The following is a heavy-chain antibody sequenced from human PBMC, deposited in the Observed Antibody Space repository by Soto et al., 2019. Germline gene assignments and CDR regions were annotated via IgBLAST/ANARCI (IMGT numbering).Heavy chain of an antibody. J-gene: IGHJ5*02. V-gene: IGHV4-30-4*01. D-gene: IGHD3-10*01. Sequence: PSETLSLTCTVSGGSIRSDDYYWSWIRQHPEKGLEWIGYIVHSGSSYYNPSLKSRVTISVDTSKNQFSLKLSSVTAADTAVYYGARNLYGAGSYVCFDPWGRGTLVTVSS. CDR3: ARNLYGAGSYVCFDP. CDR1: GGSIRSDDYY. CDR2: IVHSGSS.